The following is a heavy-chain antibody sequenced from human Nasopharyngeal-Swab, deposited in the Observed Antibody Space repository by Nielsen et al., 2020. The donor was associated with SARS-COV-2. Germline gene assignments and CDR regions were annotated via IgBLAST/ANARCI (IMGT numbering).Heavy chain of an antibody. D-gene: IGHD2-15*01. Sequence: GGSLRLSCAASGFTFDDYAIHWVRQAPGRGLEWVSGISWDSGNIGYADSVKGQFTISRDNAKNSLYLQMNSLRAEDTALYYCVKDNLLRAFDLWGQGTMVTVSS. CDR1: GFTFDDYA. J-gene: IGHJ3*01. CDR3: VKDNLLRAFDL. V-gene: IGHV3-9*01. CDR2: ISWDSGNI.